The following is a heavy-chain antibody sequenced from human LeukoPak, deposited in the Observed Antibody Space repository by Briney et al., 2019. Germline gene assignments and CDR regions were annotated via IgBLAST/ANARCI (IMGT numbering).Heavy chain of an antibody. CDR1: GFTFSSYA. D-gene: IGHD3-22*01. Sequence: PGGSLRLSCAASGFTFSSYAMSWVRQAPGKGLEWVSAISGSGGSTYYADSVKGRFTISRDNSKNTLYLQMNSLRAEDTAVYYCAKDQDSSGYYRQWFDPWGQGTLVTVSS. V-gene: IGHV3-23*01. CDR3: AKDQDSSGYYRQWFDP. J-gene: IGHJ5*02. CDR2: ISGSGGST.